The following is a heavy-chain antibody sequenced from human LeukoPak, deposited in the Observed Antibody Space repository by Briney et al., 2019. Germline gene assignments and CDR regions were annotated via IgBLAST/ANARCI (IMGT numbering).Heavy chain of an antibody. Sequence: ASVKVSCKASGYTFTGYYMHWVRQAPGQGLEWMGVINPNGGSTRYAQKFQGRVTMTNDMSRSIVFMELSSLRSEDTAVYYCARDRISVHVPDAFDIWGQGTMVTVSS. V-gene: IGHV1-46*01. D-gene: IGHD2-2*01. CDR3: ARDRISVHVPDAFDI. J-gene: IGHJ3*02. CDR2: INPNGGST. CDR1: GYTFTGYY.